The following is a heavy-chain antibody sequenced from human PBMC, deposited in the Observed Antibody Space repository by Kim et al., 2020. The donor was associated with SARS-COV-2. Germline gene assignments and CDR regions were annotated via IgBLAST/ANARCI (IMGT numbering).Heavy chain of an antibody. Sequence: ASVKVSCKASAYTFTNYDINWVRQAPGQGLEWMGWIDTDTGNPTYAQGFTGRFVFSLDTSVSTAYLQITGLKADDTALYYCARDDDQGEGALDVWGQGTMVTVSS. D-gene: IGHD1-1*01. CDR1: AYTFTNYD. V-gene: IGHV7-4-1*02. J-gene: IGHJ3*01. CDR2: IDTDTGNP. CDR3: ARDDDQGEGALDV.